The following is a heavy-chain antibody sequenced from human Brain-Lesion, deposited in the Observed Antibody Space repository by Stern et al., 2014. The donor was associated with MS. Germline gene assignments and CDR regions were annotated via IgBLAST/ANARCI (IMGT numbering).Heavy chain of an antibody. CDR3: TILSGPYDH. J-gene: IGHJ4*02. Sequence: VQLVESGGGLVQPGGSLRLSCAASGFTFSNSWMPWVRQAPGKGLVWGSRINRDGSTTTYADSVKGRFTISRDNAKNTLYLQMSSLRAEDTAVYYCTILSGPYDHWGQGTLVTVSS. CDR1: GFTFSNSW. V-gene: IGHV3-74*02. CDR2: INRDGSTT. D-gene: IGHD3-10*01.